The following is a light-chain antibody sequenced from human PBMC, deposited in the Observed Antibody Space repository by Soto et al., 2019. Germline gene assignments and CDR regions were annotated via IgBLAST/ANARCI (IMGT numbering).Light chain of an antibody. Sequence: QSALTQPPSVSGSPGQSVTISCTETSSDVGSYNRVSWYQQPPGTAPKLMIYEVSNRPSGVPDRFSGSKSGNTASLTISGLQAEDEADYYCSSYTSSSTYVFGPGTKLTVL. V-gene: IGLV2-18*02. CDR1: SSDVGSYNR. CDR2: EVS. J-gene: IGLJ1*01. CDR3: SSYTSSSTYV.